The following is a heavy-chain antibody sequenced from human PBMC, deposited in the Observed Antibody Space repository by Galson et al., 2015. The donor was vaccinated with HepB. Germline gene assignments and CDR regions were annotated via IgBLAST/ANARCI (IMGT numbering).Heavy chain of an antibody. D-gene: IGHD1-26*01. Sequence: SVKVSCKASGYTFTYRYLHWVRQAPGQALEWMGWITPFNGNTNYAQKFQDRVTITRDRSMSTAYMELSSLRSEDTAMYYCARPDLGRYYFDSWGQGTLVTVSS. CDR3: ARPDLGRYYFDS. V-gene: IGHV1-45*02. CDR1: GYTFTYRY. CDR2: ITPFNGNT. J-gene: IGHJ4*02.